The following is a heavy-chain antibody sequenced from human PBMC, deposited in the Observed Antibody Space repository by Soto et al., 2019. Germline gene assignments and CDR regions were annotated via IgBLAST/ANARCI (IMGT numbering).Heavy chain of an antibody. CDR1: GGSISSGNW. CDR2: IQHSGST. Sequence: QVQLQESGPGLVKPSGTLSLTCAVSGGSISSGNWWTWVRQAPGKGLEWIAEIQHSGSTNCNPSHESPYTISVDKSKNPFSLELNSVTAADTAVYFCARESYDDDTGYYARDYWGQGTLVTVSS. D-gene: IGHD3-22*01. CDR3: ARESYDDDTGYYARDY. V-gene: IGHV4-4*02. J-gene: IGHJ4*02.